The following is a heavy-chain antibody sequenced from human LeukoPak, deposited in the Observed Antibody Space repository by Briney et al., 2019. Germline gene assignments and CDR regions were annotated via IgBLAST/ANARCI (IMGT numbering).Heavy chain of an antibody. CDR3: LTSGEEL. D-gene: IGHD3-10*01. CDR1: GYTFTRYA. J-gene: IGHJ4*02. Sequence: ASVKVSCKASGYTFTRYALHWVRQAPGQRLEWMGWINPNSGGTNYAQKFQGRVTMTRDTSISTAYMELSRLRSDDTAVYYCLTSGEELWGQGTLVTVSS. V-gene: IGHV1-2*02. CDR2: INPNSGGT.